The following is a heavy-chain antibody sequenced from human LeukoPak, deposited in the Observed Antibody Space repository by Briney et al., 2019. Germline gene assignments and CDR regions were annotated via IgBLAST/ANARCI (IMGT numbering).Heavy chain of an antibody. CDR3: ARGGNLEN. D-gene: IGHD1-14*01. CDR1: GFTLNRYW. J-gene: IGHJ4*02. CDR2: INEDGGER. Sequence: GGSLRLSCAASGFTLNRYWVSWVRQAPGKGLEWVANINEDGGERHYVDSVKGRFTISRDNAKNSLYLQMNSLRAEDTAVYYCARGGNLENWGGGTLATVSS. V-gene: IGHV3-7*01.